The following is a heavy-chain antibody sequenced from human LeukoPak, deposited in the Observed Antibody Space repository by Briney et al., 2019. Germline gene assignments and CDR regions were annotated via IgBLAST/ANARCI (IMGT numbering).Heavy chain of an antibody. D-gene: IGHD3-22*01. CDR1: GYTFTSYY. CDR2: INPSGGST. J-gene: IGHJ3*02. V-gene: IGHV1-46*01. Sequence: ASVKVSCKASGYTFTSYYMHWVRQAPGQGLEWMGIINPSGGSTSYAQKFQGRVTMTRDTSTSTVYMELSSLRSEDTAVYYCARRVFSHYYDSSGYYSNAFDIWGQGTMVTVSS. CDR3: ARRVFSHYYDSSGYYSNAFDI.